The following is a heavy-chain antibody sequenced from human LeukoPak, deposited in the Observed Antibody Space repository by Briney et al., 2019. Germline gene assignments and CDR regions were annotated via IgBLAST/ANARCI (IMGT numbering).Heavy chain of an antibody. CDR1: GYLFSKYW. Sequence: GESLKISCKGSGYLFSKYWISCVRQMPGKGLEWMGRIDPIDSYTNYSPSFQGHVTMSVDKSTSTAYLQWSSLQASHTAMYYCARQTTVTTQSDYWGQGTLVTVSS. CDR2: IDPIDSYT. J-gene: IGHJ4*02. D-gene: IGHD4-17*01. V-gene: IGHV5-10-1*01. CDR3: ARQTTVTTQSDY.